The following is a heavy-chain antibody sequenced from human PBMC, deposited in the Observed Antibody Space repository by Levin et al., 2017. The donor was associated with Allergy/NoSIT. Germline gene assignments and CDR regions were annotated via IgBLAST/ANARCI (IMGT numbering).Heavy chain of an antibody. V-gene: IGHV3-21*01. Sequence: GESLKISCAASGFTSSSYTIHWVRQAPGKGLEWASSISASSSYIFYADAVKGRFTISRDTARNSVSLQMNNMRAEDSGVYYCARGLLGLLRTSAFDIWGQGTMVTVSS. CDR3: ARGLLGLLRTSAFDI. D-gene: IGHD7-27*01. CDR1: GFTSSSYT. CDR2: ISASSSYI. J-gene: IGHJ3*02.